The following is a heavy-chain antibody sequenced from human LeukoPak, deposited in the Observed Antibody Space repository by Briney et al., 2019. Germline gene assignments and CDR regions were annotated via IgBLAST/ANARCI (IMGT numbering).Heavy chain of an antibody. CDR3: VKSTYYDCWPFDY. CDR2: IRYDDGSNK. J-gene: IGHJ4*02. CDR1: GFTFSNYA. Sequence: GGSLRLSCAASGFTFSNYAMHWVRQAPGKGLEWVAVIRYDDGSNKKYADSVKGRFTISRDISQTILYLQMKNPRAEDTAVYYCVKSTYYDCWPFDYWGQGTLVTVSS. D-gene: IGHD3-3*01. V-gene: IGHV3-33*06.